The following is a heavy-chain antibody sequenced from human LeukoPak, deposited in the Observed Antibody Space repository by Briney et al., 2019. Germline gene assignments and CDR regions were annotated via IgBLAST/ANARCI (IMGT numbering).Heavy chain of an antibody. CDR2: VDPEDGET. V-gene: IGHV1-69-2*01. CDR1: GYTFTDYY. J-gene: IGHJ4*02. Sequence: ASVKISCKVSGYTFTDYYMHWVPQAPGKGLEWMGLVDPEDGETIYAEKFQGRVTITADTSTDTAYMDLSSLRSEDTAVYYCATGPTGTLDYWGQGTLVTVSS. CDR3: ATGPTGTLDY. D-gene: IGHD1-1*01.